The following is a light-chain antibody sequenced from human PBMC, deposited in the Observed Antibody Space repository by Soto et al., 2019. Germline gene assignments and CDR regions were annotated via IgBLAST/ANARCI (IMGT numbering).Light chain of an antibody. CDR1: QSVISSA. CDR3: QYYGTSPQT. V-gene: IGKV3-20*01. Sequence: DIVWTQSPGTLSLSPWVIATLAFITSQSVISSALAWYQQKPGQAPRRLIYGASSRATGIPDRFSGSGSGTDFTLTISRLEPEDFAVYYCQYYGTSPQTFGQGTKVDIK. CDR2: GAS. J-gene: IGKJ1*01.